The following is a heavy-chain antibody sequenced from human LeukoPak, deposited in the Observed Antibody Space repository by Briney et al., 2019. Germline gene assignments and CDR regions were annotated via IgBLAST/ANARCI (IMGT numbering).Heavy chain of an antibody. V-gene: IGHV4-59*01. CDR2: IYYSGST. CDR3: ARDHISYYDSSGLDY. J-gene: IGHJ4*02. D-gene: IGHD3-22*01. CDR1: GGSISSYY. Sequence: PSETLSLTCTVSGGSISSYYWSWIRQPPGKGLEWIGYIYYSGSTNYNPSLKSRVTISVDTSKNQFSLKLSSVTAADTAVYYCARDHISYYDSSGLDYWGQGTLVTVSS.